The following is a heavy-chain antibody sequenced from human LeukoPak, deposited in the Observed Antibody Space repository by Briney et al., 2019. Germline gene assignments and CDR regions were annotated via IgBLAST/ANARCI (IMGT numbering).Heavy chain of an antibody. D-gene: IGHD3-10*01. CDR2: ISSSSSYI. V-gene: IGHV3-21*04. CDR1: GFTFSSYS. Sequence: GGSLRLSCAASGFTFSSYSMTWVRQAPGKGLEWVSSISSSSSYIYYADSVKGRFTISRDNAKNSLYLQMNSLRAEDTAVYYCARIHAGALSSGMDAWGQGTTVTVSS. J-gene: IGHJ6*02. CDR3: ARIHAGALSSGMDA.